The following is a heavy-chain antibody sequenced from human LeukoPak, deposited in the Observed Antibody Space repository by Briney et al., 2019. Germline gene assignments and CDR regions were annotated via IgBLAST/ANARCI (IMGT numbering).Heavy chain of an antibody. CDR1: GFTFSSYS. Sequence: PGGSLRLSCAASGFTFSSYSMNWVRQAPGKGLEWVSSISSSSSYIYYADSVKGRFTISRDNAENSLYLQMNSLRAEDTAVYYCARDSSSGRYGYYGMDVWGQGTTVTVSS. D-gene: IGHD6-19*01. CDR2: ISSSSSYI. V-gene: IGHV3-21*01. J-gene: IGHJ6*02. CDR3: ARDSSSGRYGYYGMDV.